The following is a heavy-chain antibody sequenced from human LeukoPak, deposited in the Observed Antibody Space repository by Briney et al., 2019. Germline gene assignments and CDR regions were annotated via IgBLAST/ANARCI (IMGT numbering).Heavy chain of an antibody. V-gene: IGHV3-48*01. CDR3: ARGNTIFGVVYYYFDY. Sequence: PGGSLRLSCAASGFTFSGYSMNWVRQAPGKGLEWVSYISSSSSTIYYADSVKGRFTISRDNSKNTLYLQMGSLRAEDMAVYYCARGNTIFGVVYYYFDYWGQGTLVTVFS. CDR2: ISSSSSTI. J-gene: IGHJ4*02. CDR1: GFTFSGYS. D-gene: IGHD3-3*01.